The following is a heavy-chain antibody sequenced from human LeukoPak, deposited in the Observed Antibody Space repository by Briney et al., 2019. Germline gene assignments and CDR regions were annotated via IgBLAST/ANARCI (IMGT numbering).Heavy chain of an antibody. CDR1: GFTFSSSA. Sequence: PGGSLRLSCAASGFTFSSSAMSWVRQAPGKGLYWVSAISDSGTGTYYADSVKGRFTISRDNSKNTLYLQMNSLRAEDTAVYYCAKDREWELLDSVAIDYWGQGTLVTVSS. D-gene: IGHD1-26*01. CDR2: ISDSGTGT. V-gene: IGHV3-23*01. J-gene: IGHJ4*02. CDR3: AKDREWELLDSVAIDY.